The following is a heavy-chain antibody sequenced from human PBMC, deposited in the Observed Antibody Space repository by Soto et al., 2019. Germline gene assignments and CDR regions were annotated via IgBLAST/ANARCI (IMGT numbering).Heavy chain of an antibody. CDR1: GYPFTGYY. D-gene: IGHD3-22*01. CDR2: INPNSGGT. Sequence: XSVKVSCKASGYPFTGYYMHWVRQAPGQGLEWMGWINPNSGGTNYAQKFQGRDTMTRDTSISTAYMELSRLRSDDTAVYYCVRFQGGIYDSSGDDAFDIWGQGTMVTVSS. J-gene: IGHJ3*02. CDR3: VRFQGGIYDSSGDDAFDI. V-gene: IGHV1-2*02.